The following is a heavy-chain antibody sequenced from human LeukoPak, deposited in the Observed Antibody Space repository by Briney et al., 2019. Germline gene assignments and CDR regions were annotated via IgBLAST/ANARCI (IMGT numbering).Heavy chain of an antibody. CDR1: GGSISSYY. Sequence: ETLSLTCTVSGGSISSYYWSWIRQAPGKGLEWVSAISGSGGSTYYADSVKGRFTISRDNSKNTLYLQMNSLRAEDTAVYYCAKDTYSSSWYWFDPWGQGTLVTVSS. CDR2: ISGSGGST. J-gene: IGHJ5*02. CDR3: AKDTYSSSWYWFDP. D-gene: IGHD6-13*01. V-gene: IGHV3-23*01.